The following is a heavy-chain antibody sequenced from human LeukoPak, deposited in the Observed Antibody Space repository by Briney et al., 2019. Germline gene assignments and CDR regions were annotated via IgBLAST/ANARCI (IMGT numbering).Heavy chain of an antibody. J-gene: IGHJ4*02. CDR3: ATHIEGVYDFWSGALDY. V-gene: IGHV4-59*08. D-gene: IGHD3-3*01. CDR2: IYYSVIT. CDR1: GGSLSSYY. Sequence: PSETLSLTCTVSGGSLSSYYWSWVRQPPRNGLEWIGYIYYSVITNDNPSLTSRDTISVDTSKNQFSLKLSSVPAADTAVYYCATHIEGVYDFWSGALDYWGQGTLVTVSS.